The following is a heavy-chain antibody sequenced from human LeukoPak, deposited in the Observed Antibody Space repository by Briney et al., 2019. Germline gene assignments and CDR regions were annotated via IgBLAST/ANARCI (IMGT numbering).Heavy chain of an antibody. CDR1: GFTHSNYW. D-gene: IGHD1-26*01. V-gene: IGHV3-74*01. J-gene: IGHJ4*02. CDR3: ARTIVGAAFDY. CDR2: SDGDGSST. Sequence: GGSLSLSCAPSGFTHSNYWMHWLRQAPGKGWVWVSRSDGDGSSTSYADSVTGRVTISRDNAKNTLYLQMNSLRAEDTAVYYCARTIVGAAFDYWGQGTLVTVSS.